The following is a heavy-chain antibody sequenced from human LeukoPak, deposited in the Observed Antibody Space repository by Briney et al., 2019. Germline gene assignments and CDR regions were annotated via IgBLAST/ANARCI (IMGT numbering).Heavy chain of an antibody. CDR2: IYSGGST. CDR1: GFTVSSNY. Sequence: GGSLRLSCAASGFTVSSNYMSWVRQAPGKGLEWVSVIYSGGSTYYADSVKGRFTISRDNSKNTLYLQMNSLRAEDTAVYYCAKDRGSGYFLDFDYWGQGTLVTVSS. D-gene: IGHD3-22*01. V-gene: IGHV3-53*05. CDR3: AKDRGSGYFLDFDY. J-gene: IGHJ4*02.